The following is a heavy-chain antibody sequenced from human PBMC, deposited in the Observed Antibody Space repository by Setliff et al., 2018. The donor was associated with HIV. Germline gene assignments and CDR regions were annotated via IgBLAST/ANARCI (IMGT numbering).Heavy chain of an antibody. CDR1: GFTFSNHW. CDR2: INADSSST. J-gene: IGHJ3*02. Sequence: PGGSLRLSCVGSGFTFSNHWMQWVRQAPGKGLVWVSRINADSSSTTYADSVKGRFTISRDNAKNTVYLQMNSLRAEDTAVYYCARESRITMLRGVIGAFDIWGQGTMVTVSS. V-gene: IGHV3-74*01. CDR3: ARESRITMLRGVIGAFDI. D-gene: IGHD3-10*01.